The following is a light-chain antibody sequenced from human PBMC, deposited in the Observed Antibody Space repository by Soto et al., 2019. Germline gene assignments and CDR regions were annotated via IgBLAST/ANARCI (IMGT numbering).Light chain of an antibody. CDR3: QQYNTYSSLT. CDR1: QGINSW. V-gene: IGKV1D-16*01. J-gene: IGKJ4*01. CDR2: KAS. Sequence: DIQMTQSPSSLSASVGDRVTITCRASQGINSWLAWYQQKPGLAPKSLIYKASTLQSGVPSRFSGSGYGTEFTLTISSLQPDDFATYYCQQYNTYSSLTFGGGTKVDIK.